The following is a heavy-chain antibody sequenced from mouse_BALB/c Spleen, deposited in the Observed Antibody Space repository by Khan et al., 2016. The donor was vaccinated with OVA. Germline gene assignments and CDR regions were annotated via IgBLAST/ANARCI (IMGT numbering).Heavy chain of an antibody. J-gene: IGHJ4*01. Sequence: QVQLQQSGAEPARPGASVKMSCTASGYTFTSNTMHWIKQRPGQGLEWIGYINPRSGYTNYNQKFNDKATLTADKSSSTAYMQLSSLTSEDSAVSDCGGRTTADAMDYWGQGTSVTVSS. CDR2: INPRSGYT. V-gene: IGHV1-4*01. D-gene: IGHD1-2*01. CDR1: GYTFTSNT. CDR3: GGRTTADAMDY.